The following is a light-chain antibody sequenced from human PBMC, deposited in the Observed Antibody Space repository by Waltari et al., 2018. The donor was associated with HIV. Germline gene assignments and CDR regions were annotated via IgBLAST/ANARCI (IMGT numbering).Light chain of an antibody. J-gene: IGKJ1*01. CDR1: QSVRDNY. CDR2: GAF. Sequence: EIVLTQSPGTLSLSPGERATLSCRASQSVRDNYLAWYQKKPGQAPRLLMFGAFTRATDIPDRFSGSGSGTDFTLTINRLEPEDFTTYYCQHSRTFGQGTKVEIK. V-gene: IGKV3-20*01. CDR3: QHSRT.